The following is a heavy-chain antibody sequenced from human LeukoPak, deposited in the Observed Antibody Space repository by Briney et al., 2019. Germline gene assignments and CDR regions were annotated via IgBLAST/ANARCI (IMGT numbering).Heavy chain of an antibody. J-gene: IGHJ3*02. CDR2: ISSSSSYI. Sequence: GGSLRLSCAASGFTFSSYSMNWVRQAPGKGLEWVSSISSSSSYIYYADSVKGRFTISRDNAKNSLYLQMNSLRAEDTAVYYCAGDVRGGYCSSTSCYTSDAFDIWGQGTMVTVSS. CDR3: AGDVRGGYCSSTSCYTSDAFDI. CDR1: GFTFSSYS. D-gene: IGHD2-2*02. V-gene: IGHV3-21*01.